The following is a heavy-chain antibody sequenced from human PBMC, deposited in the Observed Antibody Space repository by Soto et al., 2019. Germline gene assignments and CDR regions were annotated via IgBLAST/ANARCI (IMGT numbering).Heavy chain of an antibody. V-gene: IGHV4-59*08. CDR1: GGSISSYY. CDR3: ARVQITLFGVVPPQNYYYYYGMDV. D-gene: IGHD3-3*01. CDR2: IYYSGST. Sequence: SETLSLTCTVSGGSISSYYWSWIRQPPGKGLEWIGYIYYSGSTNYNPSLKSRVTISVDTSKNQFSLKLSSVTAADTAVYYCARVQITLFGVVPPQNYYYYYGMDVWGQGTTVTVSS. J-gene: IGHJ6*02.